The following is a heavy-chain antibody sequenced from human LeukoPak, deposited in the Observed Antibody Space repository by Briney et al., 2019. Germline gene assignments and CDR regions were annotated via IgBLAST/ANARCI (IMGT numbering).Heavy chain of an antibody. V-gene: IGHV3-66*01. J-gene: IGHJ5*02. CDR1: GFIVSSNY. CDR2: IYSGGST. Sequence: PGGSLRLSCAASGFIVSSNYMSWVRQAPGKGLEWVSVIYSGGSTYYADSVKGRFTISRDYSKNTVYLQMMSLRPEDTAVYYCAKVGSGDGSAKVYWIDPWGQGTLVTVSS. CDR3: AKVGSGDGSAKVYWIDP. D-gene: IGHD2-21*01.